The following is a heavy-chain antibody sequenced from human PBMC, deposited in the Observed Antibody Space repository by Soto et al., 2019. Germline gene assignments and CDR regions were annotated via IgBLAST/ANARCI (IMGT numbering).Heavy chain of an antibody. CDR1: GGTFSSYT. CDR2: IIPILGIA. CDR3: ARGTLYGRYDRSYYYYYMDV. V-gene: IGHV1-69*02. D-gene: IGHD3-16*02. J-gene: IGHJ6*03. Sequence: QVQLVQSGAEVKKPGSSVKVSCKASGGTFSSYTISWVRQAPGQGLEWMGRIIPILGIANYAQKFQGRVTITADKPTSTAYTEVSRMRSEDTAVYYWARGTLYGRYDRSYYYYYMDVWGKGTMVTVSS.